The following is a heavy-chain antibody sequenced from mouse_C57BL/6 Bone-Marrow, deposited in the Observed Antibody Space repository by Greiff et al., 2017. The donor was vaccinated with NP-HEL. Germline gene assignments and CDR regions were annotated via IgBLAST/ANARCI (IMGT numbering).Heavy chain of an antibody. CDR2: ISNGGGST. J-gene: IGHJ3*01. CDR1: GFTFSDYY. Sequence: EVKVEESGGGLVQPGGSLKLSCAASGFTFSDYYMYWVRQTPEKRLEWVAYISNGGGSTYYPDTVKGRFTISRDNAKNTLYLQMSRLKSEDTAMYYCARHDSSGYEFAYWGQGTLVTVSA. V-gene: IGHV5-12*01. D-gene: IGHD3-2*02. CDR3: ARHDSSGYEFAY.